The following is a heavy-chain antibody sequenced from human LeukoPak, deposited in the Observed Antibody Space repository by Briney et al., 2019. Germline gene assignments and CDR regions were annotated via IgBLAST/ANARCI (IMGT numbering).Heavy chain of an antibody. CDR2: IKSKTDGGTT. CDR1: GFTFSNAW. V-gene: IGHV3-15*01. J-gene: IGHJ5*02. Sequence: GESLRLSCAASGFTFSNAWMSWVRQAPGKGLEWAGRIKSKTDGGTTDYAAPVKGRFTISRDDSKNTLYLQLNSLRAEDTAVYYCASHDHDSSGYYYWFDPWGQGTLVTVSS. D-gene: IGHD3-22*01. CDR3: ASHDHDSSGYYYWFDP.